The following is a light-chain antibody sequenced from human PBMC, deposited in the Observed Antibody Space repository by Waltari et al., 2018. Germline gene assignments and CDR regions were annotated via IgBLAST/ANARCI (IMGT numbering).Light chain of an antibody. J-gene: IGKJ4*01. V-gene: IGKV3-11*01. CDR2: DAS. CDR1: QSVNNF. Sequence: EIVLTQSPATLSLSPGERATLSCRASQSVNNFLGWYQQTPGQAPRLLIFDASNRAAGSPARCSGSGSRTDFTLTISSLEPEDFAVYYCQQNRDWPLTFGGGTRVEIK. CDR3: QQNRDWPLT.